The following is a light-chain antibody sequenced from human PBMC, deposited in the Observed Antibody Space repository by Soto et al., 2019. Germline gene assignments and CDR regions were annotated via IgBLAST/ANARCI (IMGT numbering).Light chain of an antibody. CDR3: CSYAGSCWV. CDR1: SSDVGGYNY. Sequence: QSALTQPPSASGSPGQSVAISCTGTSSDVGGYNYVSWYQQHPGKAPKLMIYEVNKRPSGVPDRFSGSKSGNTASLTVSGLQAEDEADYYCCSYAGSCWVFGGGTKVTVL. J-gene: IGLJ3*02. V-gene: IGLV2-8*01. CDR2: EVN.